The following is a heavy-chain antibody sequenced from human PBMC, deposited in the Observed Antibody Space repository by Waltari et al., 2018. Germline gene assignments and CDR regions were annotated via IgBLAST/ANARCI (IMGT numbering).Heavy chain of an antibody. V-gene: IGHV3-23*01. J-gene: IGHJ5*02. Sequence: EVHLLESGGGLVQPGGSLRLSCAASGFTFNNSAMMWARQAPGEGLEWSASLTGGAEGAYYADSVRGRFTISRDNSQNTLFLQMSGLRVDDSGTYYCARGRASGLVDWFDPWGRGTLVTVSS. D-gene: IGHD6-6*01. CDR2: LTGGAEGA. CDR1: GFTFNNSA. CDR3: ARGRASGLVDWFDP.